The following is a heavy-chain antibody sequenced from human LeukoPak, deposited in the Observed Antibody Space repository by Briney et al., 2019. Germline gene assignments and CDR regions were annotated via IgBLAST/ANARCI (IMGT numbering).Heavy chain of an antibody. CDR2: INSDGSST. V-gene: IGHV3-74*01. Sequence: PGGSLRLSCAASGFTFSSYWMHWVRQVPGKGLVWVSRINSDGSSTSCADSVKGRFTVSRDSGKNTLYLQMNSLRAEDTAVYYCASSVDSSFYYMDVWGKGTTVTVSS. D-gene: IGHD3-22*01. CDR1: GFTFSSYW. CDR3: ASSVDSSFYYMDV. J-gene: IGHJ6*03.